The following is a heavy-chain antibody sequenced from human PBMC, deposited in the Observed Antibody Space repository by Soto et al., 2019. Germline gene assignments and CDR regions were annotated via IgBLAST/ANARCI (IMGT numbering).Heavy chain of an antibody. V-gene: IGHV3-23*01. CDR2: ISGSGAAT. CDR3: AKVLYGVVTYFDS. CDR1: GFTFSSYG. D-gene: IGHD3-3*01. J-gene: IGHJ4*02. Sequence: EVQLLESGGGLVQPGGSLRLSCASSGFTFSSYGMTWVRRPPGKGLDWVSAISGSGAATYYADSVQGRFTISRDNSNNTLYLQMNSLRAEDTAVYSCAKVLYGVVTYFDSWGQGTLVTVSS.